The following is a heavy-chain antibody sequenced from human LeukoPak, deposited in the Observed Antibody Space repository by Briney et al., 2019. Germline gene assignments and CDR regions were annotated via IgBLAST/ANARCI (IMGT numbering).Heavy chain of an antibody. CDR3: ARGTGFRFLEWLSHYYYYGMDV. J-gene: IGHJ6*02. V-gene: IGHV1-2*06. D-gene: IGHD3-3*01. CDR2: INPNSGGT. CDR1: GYTFTGYY. Sequence: GASVKVSCKASGYTFTGYYMHWVRQAPGQGLEWMGRINPNSGGTNYAQKFQGRVTMTRDTSISTAYMVLSRLRSDDTAVYYCARGTGFRFLEWLSHYYYYGMDVWGQGTTVTVSS.